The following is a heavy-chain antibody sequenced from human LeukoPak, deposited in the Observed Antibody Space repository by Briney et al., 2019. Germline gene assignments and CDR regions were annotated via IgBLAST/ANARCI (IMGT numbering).Heavy chain of an antibody. CDR3: TRERVWYSSSRYDY. CDR1: GFTFSSYA. Sequence: GGSLRLSCAASGFTFSSYAMSWVRQAPGKGLEWVSTISGSGGSTYYADSVKGRFTISRDNSKDTLYLQMNSLRDEDTAVYYCTRERVWYSSSRYDYWGQGTRVTVSS. V-gene: IGHV3-23*01. J-gene: IGHJ4*02. CDR2: ISGSGGST. D-gene: IGHD6-13*01.